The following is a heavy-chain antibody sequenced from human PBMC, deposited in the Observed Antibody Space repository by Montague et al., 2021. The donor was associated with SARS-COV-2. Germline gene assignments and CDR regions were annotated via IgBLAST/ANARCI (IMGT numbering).Heavy chain of an antibody. CDR1: GFSLRTSGMC. Sequence: PALVNPTQTLTLTCTFSGFSLRTSGMCVSWIRQPPGKALEWLARIDWDDDKYYSTSLKTRLTISKDTSKSQVVLTMTNMDPVDTATYYCARRTYDILTGYDYGMDVWGQGTTVTVSS. CDR3: ARRTYDILTGYDYGMDV. D-gene: IGHD3-9*01. CDR2: IDWDDDK. J-gene: IGHJ6*02. V-gene: IGHV2-70*11.